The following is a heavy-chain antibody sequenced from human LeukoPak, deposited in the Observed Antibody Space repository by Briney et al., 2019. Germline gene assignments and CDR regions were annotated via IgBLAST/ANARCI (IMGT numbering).Heavy chain of an antibody. CDR1: GFTFSSYW. D-gene: IGHD2/OR15-2a*01. CDR2: ISAGGGST. V-gene: IGHV3-23*01. Sequence: GGSLRLSCAASGFTFSSYWMSWVRQAPGKGLEWVSAISAGGGSTYYADSVKGRFTISRDNSKNTLYLQMNSLRSEDTAVYYCAKDRVRVSYWGQGTLVTVSS. J-gene: IGHJ4*02. CDR3: AKDRVRVSY.